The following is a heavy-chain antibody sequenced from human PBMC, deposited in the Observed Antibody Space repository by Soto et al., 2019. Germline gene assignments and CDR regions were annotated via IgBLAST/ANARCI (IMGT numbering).Heavy chain of an antibody. V-gene: IGHV1-18*01. CDR2: ISAYNGNT. Sequence: ASVKVSCKASGYTFTSYGISWVRQAPGQGLEWMGWISAYNGNTNYAQKLQGRVTMTTDTSTSTAYMELRSLRSDDTAVYYCAREPGASTYYYYYGMDVWGQGTTVTVSS. D-gene: IGHD7-27*01. CDR1: GYTFTSYG. CDR3: AREPGASTYYYYYGMDV. J-gene: IGHJ6*02.